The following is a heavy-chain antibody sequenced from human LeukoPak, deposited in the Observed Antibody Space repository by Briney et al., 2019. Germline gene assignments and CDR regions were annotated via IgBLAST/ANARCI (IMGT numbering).Heavy chain of an antibody. J-gene: IGHJ3*02. CDR1: GGSISSYY. CDR2: IYYSGST. Sequence: SETLSLTCTVSGGSISSYYWSWIRQPPGKGLEWIGYIYYSGSTNYNPSLKSRVTISVDTSKNQFSLKLSSVTAADTAVCYCARGPPGARGAFDIRGQGTMATVSS. V-gene: IGHV4-59*01. CDR3: ARGPPGARGAFDI. D-gene: IGHD1-26*01.